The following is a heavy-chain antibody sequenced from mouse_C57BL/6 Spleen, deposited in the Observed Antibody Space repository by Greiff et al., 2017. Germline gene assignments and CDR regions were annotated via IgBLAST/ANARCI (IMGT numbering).Heavy chain of an antibody. CDR3: THYYGSSLYAMDY. V-gene: IGHV14-1*01. CDR1: GFNIKDYY. CDR2: IDPEDGDT. J-gene: IGHJ4*01. D-gene: IGHD1-1*01. Sequence: VQLQQSGAELVRPGASVKLSCTASGFNIKDYYMHWVKQRPEQGLEWIGRIDPEDGDTEYAPKFQGKATMTADTSSNTAYLQLSSLTSEDPAVYYCTHYYGSSLYAMDYWGQGTSVTVSS.